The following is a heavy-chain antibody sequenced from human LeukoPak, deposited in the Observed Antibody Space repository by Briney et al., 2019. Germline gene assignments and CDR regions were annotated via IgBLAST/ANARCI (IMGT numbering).Heavy chain of an antibody. V-gene: IGHV3-66*01. CDR3: ARVARVVAATGVSYGMDV. D-gene: IGHD2-15*01. CDR2: IYSGGST. J-gene: IGHJ6*02. CDR1: GFTVSSNY. Sequence: GGSLRLSCAASGFTVSSNYMSWVRQAPGKGLEWVSVIYSGGSTYYADSVKGRFTISKDNSKNTLYLQMNSLRAEDTAVYYCARVARVVAATGVSYGMDVWGQGTTVTVSS.